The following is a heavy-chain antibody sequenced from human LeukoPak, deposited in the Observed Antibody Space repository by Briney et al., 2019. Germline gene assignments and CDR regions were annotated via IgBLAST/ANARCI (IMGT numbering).Heavy chain of an antibody. D-gene: IGHD1-14*01. Sequence: PGGSLRPSCAGSGFTFSSYAMSWVRQAPGKGLEWVSGISGSGSSTHYADSVKGRFTISRDNSKSTLYLQMSSLRDEDTAVYYCANYRSWGQGTLVTVSS. J-gene: IGHJ4*02. CDR2: ISGSGSST. CDR1: GFTFSSYA. V-gene: IGHV3-23*01. CDR3: ANYRS.